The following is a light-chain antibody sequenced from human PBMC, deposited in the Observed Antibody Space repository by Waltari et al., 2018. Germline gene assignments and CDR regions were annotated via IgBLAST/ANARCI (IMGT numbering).Light chain of an antibody. CDR2: DAS. CDR1: QAISSR. J-gene: IGKJ1*01. CDR3: QQVNSFPRT. Sequence: DIQMTQSPSSVSASVGDRVTLTCRASQAISSRLAWYQQKPGKAPKLLSFDASSLHTGVPSRFSGSGSGTDFTLTIRSLQPEDFATYYCQQVNSFPRTFGQGTKVEVK. V-gene: IGKV1-12*01.